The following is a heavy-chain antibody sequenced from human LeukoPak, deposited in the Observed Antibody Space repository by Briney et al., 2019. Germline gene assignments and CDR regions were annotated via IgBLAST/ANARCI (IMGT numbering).Heavy chain of an antibody. CDR3: VIRLPHTSNYRFDY. CDR1: GFSVSDNY. Sequence: PGGSLRLSCAASGFSVSDNYMNWVRQAPGKGLEWVSVIYSGGGGGSIYYADSVKGRFTLSRDNSQNTVYLQMNSLNTEDTAVYYCVIRLPHTSNYRFDYWGQGTLVTVSS. CDR2: IYSGGGGGSI. J-gene: IGHJ4*02. V-gene: IGHV3-53*01. D-gene: IGHD4-11*01.